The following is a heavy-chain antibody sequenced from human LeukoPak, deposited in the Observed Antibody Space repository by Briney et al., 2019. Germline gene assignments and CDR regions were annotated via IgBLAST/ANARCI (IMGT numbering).Heavy chain of an antibody. D-gene: IGHD4-23*01. V-gene: IGHV3-23*01. CDR1: GFTFSSSA. J-gene: IGHJ4*02. CDR3: VRRAGGYSHPYDY. CDR2: VSGSGRGENT. Sequence: GGSLRLSCAASGFTFSSSAMSWVRQAPGKGLEWVSNVSGSGRGENTYYADSVRGRFTISRDDSKNTLYLQMNSLRAEDTAVYYCVRRAGGYSHPYDYWGQGTLVTVSS.